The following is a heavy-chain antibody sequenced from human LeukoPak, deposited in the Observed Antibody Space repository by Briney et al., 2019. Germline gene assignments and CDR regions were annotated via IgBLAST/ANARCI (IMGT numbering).Heavy chain of an antibody. D-gene: IGHD5-18*01. V-gene: IGHV3-30*18. J-gene: IGHJ4*02. CDR3: AKDMEYGYGWGGGYFDF. CDR1: GFTFSSYG. Sequence: GRSLRLSCAASGFTFSSYGMHWVRQAPGKGLEWVAVMSYDGSKKYYADSVKDRFTISRDNTKNTMYLQMNSLRAADTAVYYCAKDMEYGYGWGGGYFDFWGQGTLVTVSS. CDR2: MSYDGSKK.